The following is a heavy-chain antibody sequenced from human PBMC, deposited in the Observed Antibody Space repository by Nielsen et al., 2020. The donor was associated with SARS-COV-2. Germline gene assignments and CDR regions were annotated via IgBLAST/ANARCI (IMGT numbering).Heavy chain of an antibody. CDR3: ARDPPGYCSSTSCPGYYYYYYMDV. CDR2: ISAYNGNT. V-gene: IGHV1-18*04. J-gene: IGHJ6*03. Sequence: ASVKVSCKASGYTFTSYGISWVRQAPGQGLEWMGWISAYNGNTNYAQKLQGRVTMTTDTSTSTAYMELRSLRPDDTAVYYCARDPPGYCSSTSCPGYYYYYYMDVWGKGTTVTVSS. CDR1: GYTFTSYG. D-gene: IGHD2-2*01.